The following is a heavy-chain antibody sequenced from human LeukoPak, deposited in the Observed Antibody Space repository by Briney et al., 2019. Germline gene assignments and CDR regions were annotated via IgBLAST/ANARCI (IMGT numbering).Heavy chain of an antibody. J-gene: IGHJ4*02. CDR2: IYYSGST. Sequence: SSETLSLTCTVSGGSVSSGSYYWSWIRQPPGKGLEWIGYIYYSGSTNYNPSLKSRVTISVGTSKNQFSLKLSSVTAADTAVYYCARAYYDSSGYLNWGQGTLVTVSS. CDR3: ARAYYDSSGYLN. D-gene: IGHD3-22*01. CDR1: GGSVSSGSYY. V-gene: IGHV4-61*01.